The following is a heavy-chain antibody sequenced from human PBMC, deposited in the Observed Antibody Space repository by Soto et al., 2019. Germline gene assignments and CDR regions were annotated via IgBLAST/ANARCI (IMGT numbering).Heavy chain of an antibody. Sequence: PSETLSLTCTVSGGSISSSSYYWGWIRQPPGKGLEWIGSIYYSGSTYYNPSLKSRVTISVDTSKNQFSLKLSSVTAADTAVYYCARRSRLLIGNGWFDPWGQGTLVTVSS. V-gene: IGHV4-39*01. CDR2: IYYSGST. J-gene: IGHJ5*02. CDR1: GGSISSSSYY. D-gene: IGHD2-15*01. CDR3: ARRSRLLIGNGWFDP.